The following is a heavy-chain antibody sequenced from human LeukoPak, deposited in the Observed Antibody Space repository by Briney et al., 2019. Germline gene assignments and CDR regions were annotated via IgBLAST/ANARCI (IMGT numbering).Heavy chain of an antibody. D-gene: IGHD5-24*01. CDR2: ISGSSNYI. CDR3: AELAEMATNAGL. CDR1: GFTFSDYT. J-gene: IGHJ4*02. Sequence: PGGSLRLSCAASGFTFSDYTMNWVRLAPGKGLEWVSSISGSSNYIYYADSVKGRFTISRGNAKNSLYLQMNSLRAEDTAVYYCAELAEMATNAGLWGQGTLVTVSS. V-gene: IGHV3-21*01.